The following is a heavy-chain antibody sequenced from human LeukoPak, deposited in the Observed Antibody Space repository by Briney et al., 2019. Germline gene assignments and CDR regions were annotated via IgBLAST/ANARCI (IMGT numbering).Heavy chain of an antibody. CDR3: ARVAEAAAFDS. D-gene: IGHD6-13*01. CDR1: GFTFDDYS. V-gene: IGHV3-21*06. J-gene: IGHJ4*02. CDR2: ISRNSRYI. Sequence: GGSLRLSCAASGFTFDDYSMNWVRQAPGKGLEWVSSISRNSRYIYYADSMRGRSTISRDNAKNSLYLQMNSLKPEDTAVYYCARVAEAAAFDSWGQGTLVTVSS.